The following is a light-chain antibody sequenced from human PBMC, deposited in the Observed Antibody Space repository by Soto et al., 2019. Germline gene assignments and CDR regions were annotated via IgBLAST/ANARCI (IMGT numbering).Light chain of an antibody. CDR1: TGAVTTGYY. Sequence: QAVVTQEPSLTVSPGGTVTLNCASSTGAVTTGYYPSWFQHKPGHATRALIYNTNDKHSWTPARLSGSLLGDKAALTLSGVQPEDEAEYYCLLYYGGSWVFGGGTKLTVL. CDR3: LLYYGGSWV. CDR2: NTN. V-gene: IGLV7-43*01. J-gene: IGLJ3*02.